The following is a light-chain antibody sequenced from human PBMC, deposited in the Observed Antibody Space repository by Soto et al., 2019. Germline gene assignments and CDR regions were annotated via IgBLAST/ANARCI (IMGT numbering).Light chain of an antibody. CDR2: AAS. J-gene: IGKJ1*01. V-gene: IGKV3-15*01. CDR1: QSVSNK. Sequence: TQSPGTLSLSPGERATLSCRASQSVSNKLVWYQQKPGQAPRLLIYAASTRATGIPARLSGSGSETEFTLTISSLKSEDVAVYYCQQYGTSGTFGQGTKVDI. CDR3: QQYGTSGT.